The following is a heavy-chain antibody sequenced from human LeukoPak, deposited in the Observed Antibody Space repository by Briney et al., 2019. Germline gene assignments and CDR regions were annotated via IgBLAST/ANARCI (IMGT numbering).Heavy chain of an antibody. D-gene: IGHD2-15*01. Sequence: PGGSLRLSCAASGFTFSDYYMTWIRQVPGEGLEWVSYISSSGTTKYYADSMKGRFTISRDNAKNSLYLQMNSLRAEDTAVYYCARTGYCSGATCFYYYSYYMDVWGKGTTVTVSS. CDR3: ARTGYCSGATCFYYYSYYMDV. CDR2: ISSSGTTK. V-gene: IGHV3-11*04. CDR1: GFTFSDYY. J-gene: IGHJ6*03.